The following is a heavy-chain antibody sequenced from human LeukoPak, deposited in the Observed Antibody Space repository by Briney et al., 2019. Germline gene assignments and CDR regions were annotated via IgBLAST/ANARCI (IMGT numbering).Heavy chain of an antibody. CDR2: IYYSGST. CDR3: ARPAYSSSWYRRGFHGVEGQKNWFDP. CDR1: GGSISSYY. D-gene: IGHD6-13*01. Sequence: PSETLSLTCTVSGGSISSYYWSRIRQPPGKGLEWIGYIYYSGSTNYNPSLKSRVTISVDTSKSQFSLKLSSVTAADTAVYYCARPAYSSSWYRRGFHGVEGQKNWFDPWGQGTLVTVSS. J-gene: IGHJ5*02. V-gene: IGHV4-59*08.